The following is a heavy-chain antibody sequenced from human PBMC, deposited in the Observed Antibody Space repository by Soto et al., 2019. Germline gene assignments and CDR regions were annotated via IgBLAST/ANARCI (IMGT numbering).Heavy chain of an antibody. CDR1: GYAFTSYA. D-gene: IGHD3-22*01. J-gene: IGHJ5*02. CDR2: INAGNGNT. CDR3: ARDLGYYDSSGYYSSGWFDP. V-gene: IGHV1-3*01. Sequence: GASVKVSCKASGYAFTSYAMHWVRQAPGQRLEWMGWINAGNGNTKYSQKFQGRVTITRDTSASTAYMELSSLRSEDTAVYYCARDLGYYDSSGYYSSGWFDPWGQGTLVTVSS.